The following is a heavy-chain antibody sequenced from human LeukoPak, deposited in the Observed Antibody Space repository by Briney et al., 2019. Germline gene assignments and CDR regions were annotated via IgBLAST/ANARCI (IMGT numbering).Heavy chain of an antibody. CDR1: GYTFTSYG. Sequence: ASVKVSCKASGYTFTSYGISWVRQAPGQGPEWMGWISAYNGNTNYAQKLQGRVTMTTDTSTSTAYMELRSLRSDDTAVYYCARDEPFIAAAGTGAFDIWGQGTMVTVSS. J-gene: IGHJ3*02. V-gene: IGHV1-18*01. D-gene: IGHD6-13*01. CDR2: ISAYNGNT. CDR3: ARDEPFIAAAGTGAFDI.